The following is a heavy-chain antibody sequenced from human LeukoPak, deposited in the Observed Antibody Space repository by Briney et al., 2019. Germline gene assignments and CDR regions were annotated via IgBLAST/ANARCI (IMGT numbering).Heavy chain of an antibody. V-gene: IGHV3-48*02. CDR3: ARGQQWLPQIYFDY. Sequence: GGSLRLSCAASGFTFSSYSMNWVRQAPGKGLEWVSYISSSSSTIYYADSVKGRFTISRDNAKNSLYLQMNSLRDEDTAVYYCARGQQWLPQIYFDYGGQGPLVTVSS. CDR2: ISSSSSTI. J-gene: IGHJ4*02. D-gene: IGHD6-19*01. CDR1: GFTFSSYS.